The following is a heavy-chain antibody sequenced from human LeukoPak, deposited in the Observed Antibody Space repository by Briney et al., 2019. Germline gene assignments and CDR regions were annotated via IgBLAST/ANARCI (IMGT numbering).Heavy chain of an antibody. D-gene: IGHD3-22*01. CDR2: INTSTGNP. V-gene: IGHV7-4-1*01. CDR3: ARGDSSGYYGNFDY. CDR1: GYTFTNYA. J-gene: IGHJ4*02. Sequence: ASVKVSCKASGYTFTNYAMSWVRQAPGQGLEWMGWINTSTGNPTYVQGFTGRFVFSLDTSISTTYLQIDSLKAEDTAVYYCARGDSSGYYGNFDYWGQGTLVTVSS.